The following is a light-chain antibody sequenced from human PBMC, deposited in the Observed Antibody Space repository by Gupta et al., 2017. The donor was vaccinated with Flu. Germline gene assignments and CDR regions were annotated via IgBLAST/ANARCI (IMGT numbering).Light chain of an antibody. J-gene: IGKJ1*01. CDR1: ESLVHIDGDNY. Sequence: ISCRSIESLVHIDGDNYLNWFQQSPGQSRRSLIYKVSNRDSGVPDIFRGSGSGTDFTLKISRVEAEDVGVYYCMQGKHMAWTFGQGTKVEIK. CDR2: KVS. V-gene: IGKV2-30*02. CDR3: MQGKHMAWT.